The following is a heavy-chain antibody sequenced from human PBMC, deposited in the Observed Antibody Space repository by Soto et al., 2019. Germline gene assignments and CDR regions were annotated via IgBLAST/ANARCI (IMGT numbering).Heavy chain of an antibody. V-gene: IGHV1-3*01. J-gene: IGHJ3*02. D-gene: IGHD3-3*01. CDR1: GYTFTSYA. CDR3: ALDREWYDAFDI. CDR2: INAGNGNT. Sequence: QVQLVQSGAEVKKPGASVKVSCKASGYTFTSYAMHWVRQAPGQRLEWMGWINAGNGNTKYSQKFQGRVTITRDTSASTAYMELSSLRSEDTAVYYCALDREWYDAFDIWGQGTMVTVSS.